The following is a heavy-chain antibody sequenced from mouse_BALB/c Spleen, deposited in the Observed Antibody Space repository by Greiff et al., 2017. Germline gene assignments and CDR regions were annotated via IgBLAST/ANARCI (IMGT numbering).Heavy chain of an antibody. Sequence: QVQLQQSGPGLVAPSQSLSITCTVSGFSLTSYGVHWVRQPPGKGLEWLGVIWAGGSTNYNSALMSRLSISKDNSKSQVFLKMNSLQTDDTAMYYCALYYGSSYWYFDVWGAGTTVTVSS. CDR3: ALYYGSSYWYFDV. J-gene: IGHJ1*01. V-gene: IGHV2-9*02. CDR2: IWAGGST. CDR1: GFSLTSYG. D-gene: IGHD1-1*01.